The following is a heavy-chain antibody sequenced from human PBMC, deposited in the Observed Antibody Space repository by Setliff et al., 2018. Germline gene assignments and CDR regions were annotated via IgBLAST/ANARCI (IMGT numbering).Heavy chain of an antibody. CDR3: ERLVRHCTRISCQRTSEADL. V-gene: IGHV1-18*04. Sequence: ASVKVSCKASGYTFTNSIMNWVRQAPGQGLEWMGWISAYNGNTYHAQKFQDRLSMTTDTSTSTAYMELRSLRAVDTAVYYCERLVRHCTRISCQRTSEADLWGQGTQVTVSS. CDR2: ISAYNGNT. J-gene: IGHJ5*02. CDR1: GYTFTNSI. D-gene: IGHD2-15*01.